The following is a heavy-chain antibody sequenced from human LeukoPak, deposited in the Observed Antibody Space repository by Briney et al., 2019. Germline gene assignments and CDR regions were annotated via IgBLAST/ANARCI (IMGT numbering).Heavy chain of an antibody. Sequence: PGESLKISCKGSGYSFTSYWSDWVRQMPGKGLEWMGIIYPGDSDTRYSPSFQGQVTISADKSDSTAYLQWRSLKASDTAMYYCARRVTNSWYYFDYWGQGTLVTVSS. CDR1: GYSFTSYW. J-gene: IGHJ4*02. CDR2: IYPGDSDT. CDR3: ARRVTNSWYYFDY. V-gene: IGHV5-51*01. D-gene: IGHD6-13*01.